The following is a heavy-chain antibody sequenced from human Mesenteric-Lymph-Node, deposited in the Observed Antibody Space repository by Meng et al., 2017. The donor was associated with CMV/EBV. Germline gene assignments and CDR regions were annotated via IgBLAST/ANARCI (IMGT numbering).Heavy chain of an antibody. CDR1: YTFTSYY. CDR3: ARGFRVFYYDSSGYYS. D-gene: IGHD3-22*01. V-gene: IGHV1-46*01. CDR2: INPSGGST. J-gene: IGHJ5*02. Sequence: YTFTSYYMHWVRQAPGQGLEWMGIINPSGGSTSYAQKFQGRVTMTRDTSTSTVYMELSSLRSEDTAVYYCARGFRVFYYDSSGYYSWGQGTLVTVSS.